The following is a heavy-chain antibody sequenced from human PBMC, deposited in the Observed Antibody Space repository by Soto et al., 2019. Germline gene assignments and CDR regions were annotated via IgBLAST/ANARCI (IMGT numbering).Heavy chain of an antibody. CDR2: ISSSSSTI. Sequence: GGSLRLSCAASGFTFSSYSMNWVRQAPGKGLEWVSYISSSSSTIYYADSVKGRFTISRDNAKNSLYLQMNSLRDEDTAVYYCAREGDGYSYALYYYGMDAWGQGTTVTVSS. CDR1: GFTFSSYS. CDR3: AREGDGYSYALYYYGMDA. D-gene: IGHD5-18*01. V-gene: IGHV3-48*02. J-gene: IGHJ6*02.